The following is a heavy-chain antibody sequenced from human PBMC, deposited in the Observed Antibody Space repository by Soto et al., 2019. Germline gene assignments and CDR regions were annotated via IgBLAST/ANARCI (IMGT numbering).Heavy chain of an antibody. CDR1: GDSLSSYS. V-gene: IGHV4-4*07. CDR3: ARESLKETITMTVVIDH. J-gene: IGHJ4*02. D-gene: IGHD3-22*01. Sequence: SETLSLTCIFSGDSLSSYSWRWIRPPAGKGLEWLGRVYRGTSNYNPSLKSRLIMSLDTSKNQFSLNLRSVTAADTAVYYCARESLKETITMTVVIDHWGQGTQVTVSS. CDR2: VYRGTS.